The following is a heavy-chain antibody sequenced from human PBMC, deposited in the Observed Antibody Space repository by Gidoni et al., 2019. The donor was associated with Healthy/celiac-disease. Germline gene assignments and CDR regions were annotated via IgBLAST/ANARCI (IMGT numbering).Heavy chain of an antibody. Sequence: QVQLVESGGGVVQPGRSLRLSCAASGFTFSSYGMHWVRQAPGKGLEWVAVISYDGSNKYYADSVKGRFTISRDNSKNTLYLQMNSLRAEDTAVYYCAKDQGWFGIYWGQGTLVTVSS. J-gene: IGHJ4*02. D-gene: IGHD3-10*01. CDR3: AKDQGWFGIY. V-gene: IGHV3-30*18. CDR1: GFTFSSYG. CDR2: ISYDGSNK.